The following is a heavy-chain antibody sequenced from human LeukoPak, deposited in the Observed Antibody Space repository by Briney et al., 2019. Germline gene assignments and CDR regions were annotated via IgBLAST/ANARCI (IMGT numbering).Heavy chain of an antibody. Sequence: PSETLSLTCTVSGGSISSYYWSWIRQPPGKGLEWIGSIYHSGSTYYNPSLKSRVTISVDTSKNQFSLKLSSVTAADTAVYYCARSTKRLLAYCGGDCYSRTGFDYWGQGTLVTVSS. CDR1: GGSISSYY. CDR2: IYHSGST. V-gene: IGHV4-59*08. J-gene: IGHJ4*02. CDR3: ARSTKRLLAYCGGDCYSRTGFDY. D-gene: IGHD2-21*02.